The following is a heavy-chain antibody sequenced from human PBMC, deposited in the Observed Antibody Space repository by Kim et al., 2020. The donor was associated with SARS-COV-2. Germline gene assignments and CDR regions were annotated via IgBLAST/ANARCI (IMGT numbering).Heavy chain of an antibody. CDR3: ATLITMVGRWFDP. Sequence: YAQKFQGRVTMTEDTSTDTAYMELSSLRSEDTAVYYCATLITMVGRWFDPWGQGTLVAVSS. V-gene: IGHV1-24*01. J-gene: IGHJ5*02. D-gene: IGHD3-10*01.